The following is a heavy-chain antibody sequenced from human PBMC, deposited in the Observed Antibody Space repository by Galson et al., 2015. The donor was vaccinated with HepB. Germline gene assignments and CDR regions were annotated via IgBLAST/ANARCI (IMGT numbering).Heavy chain of an antibody. CDR1: GFTFSSYG. Sequence: SLRLSCAASGFTFSSYGMHWVRQAPGKGLEWVAFIRYDGSNKYYADSVKGRFTISRDNSKNTLYLQMNSLRAEDTAVYYCAKDKGYCSSTSCFRWFDPWGQGTLVTASS. CDR3: AKDKGYCSSTSCFRWFDP. D-gene: IGHD2-2*01. CDR2: IRYDGSNK. J-gene: IGHJ5*02. V-gene: IGHV3-30*02.